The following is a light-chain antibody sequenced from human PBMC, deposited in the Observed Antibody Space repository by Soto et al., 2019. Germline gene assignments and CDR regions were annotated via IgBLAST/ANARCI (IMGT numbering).Light chain of an antibody. CDR3: SSYATNRDIL. CDR1: SSDFRRYDL. J-gene: IGLJ2*01. CDR2: DVA. Sequence: QSALTQPASVSGSPGQSITISCAGTSSDFRRYDLVSWYQQHPGKAPKLIIYDVANRPSGVSSRFSGSKSGNTASLTISGLQAEDEADYYCSSYATNRDILFGGGTKLTVL. V-gene: IGLV2-14*03.